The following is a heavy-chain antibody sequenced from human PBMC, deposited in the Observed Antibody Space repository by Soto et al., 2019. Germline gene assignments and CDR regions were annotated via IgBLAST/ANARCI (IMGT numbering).Heavy chain of an antibody. CDR1: GGSISSGGYY. J-gene: IGHJ5*02. Sequence: SETLSLTCTVSGGSISSGGYYWSWIRQHPGKGLEWIGYIYYSGSTYYNPSLKSRVTISVDTSKNQFSLKLSSVTAADTAVYYCARVVTIFGGEENWFDPWGQGTLVTVSS. V-gene: IGHV4-31*02. CDR3: ARVVTIFGGEENWFDP. CDR2: IYYSGST. D-gene: IGHD3-3*01.